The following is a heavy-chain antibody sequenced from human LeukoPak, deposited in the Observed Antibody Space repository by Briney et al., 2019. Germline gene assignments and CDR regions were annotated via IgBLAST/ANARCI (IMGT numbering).Heavy chain of an antibody. Sequence: SETLSLTCTVSGGSISNYSWSWIRQPPGKGLEWIGYIYYSGSTNYNPSLKSRVTISVDMSKNQFSLKLSSVTAADTAVYYCARVRDTAMIRIDYWGQGTLVTASS. CDR1: GGSISNYS. CDR2: IYYSGST. J-gene: IGHJ4*02. CDR3: ARVRDTAMIRIDY. V-gene: IGHV4-59*01. D-gene: IGHD5-18*01.